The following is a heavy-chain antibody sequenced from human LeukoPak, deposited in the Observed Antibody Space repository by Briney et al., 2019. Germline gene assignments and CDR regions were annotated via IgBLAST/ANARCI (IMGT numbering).Heavy chain of an antibody. V-gene: IGHV1-69*13. J-gene: IGHJ4*02. Sequence: SVKVSCKASGYTFTSYYMHWVRQAPGQGLKWMGGIIPIFGTANYAQKFQGRVTITADESTSTAYMELSSLRSEDTAVYYCATCARNFYCYRFDYWGQGTLVTVSS. CDR3: ATCARNFYCYRFDY. CDR1: GYTFTSYY. D-gene: IGHD2-2*02. CDR2: IIPIFGTA.